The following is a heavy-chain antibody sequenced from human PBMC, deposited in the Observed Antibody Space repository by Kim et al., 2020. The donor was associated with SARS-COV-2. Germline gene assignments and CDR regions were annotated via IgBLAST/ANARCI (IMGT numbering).Heavy chain of an antibody. CDR3: ARGRAGVVPAPVLGLGPHYDYFILDV. Sequence: SETLSLTCAVYGGSFSGYYWSWIRQPPGKGLEWIGEINHSGAISHNPSLKIRLTVSMDTSKNQFSLKLTSVTAADTAFYYCARGRAGVVPAPVLGLGPHYDYFILDVWGRGTAVTVAS. V-gene: IGHV4-34*01. CDR2: INHSGAI. D-gene: IGHD2-2*02. J-gene: IGHJ6*02. CDR1: GGSFSGYY.